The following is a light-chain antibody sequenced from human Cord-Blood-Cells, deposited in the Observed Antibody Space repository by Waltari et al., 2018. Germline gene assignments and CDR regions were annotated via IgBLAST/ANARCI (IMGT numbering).Light chain of an antibody. V-gene: IGKV1-39*01. Sequence: DIQMTQSPSSLSASVGDRVTITCRASQSISSYLIWYQQKPGKAPKLLIYAASSLQSGVPSRFSGSGSGTDFTLTISSLQPEDFATYYCQQSYSIPRTFGGGTKVEIK. CDR3: QQSYSIPRT. CDR2: AAS. J-gene: IGKJ4*01. CDR1: QSISSY.